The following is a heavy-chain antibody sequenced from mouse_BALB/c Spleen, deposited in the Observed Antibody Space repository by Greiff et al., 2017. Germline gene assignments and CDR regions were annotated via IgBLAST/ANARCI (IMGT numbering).Heavy chain of an antibody. CDR3: ACWVATWYYFDY. J-gene: IGHJ2*01. V-gene: IGHV1-7*01. CDR1: GYTFTSYW. Sequence: VQLQQSGAELAKPGASVKMSCTASGYTFTSYWMHWVKQRPGQGLEWIGYINPSTGYTEYKQKFKDKATLTADKSSSTAYMQLSSLTSEDSAVYYCACWVATWYYFDYWGQGTTLTVSS. CDR2: INPSTGYT.